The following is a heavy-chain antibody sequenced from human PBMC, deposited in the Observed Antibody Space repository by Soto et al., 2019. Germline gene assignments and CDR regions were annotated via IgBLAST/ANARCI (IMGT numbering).Heavy chain of an antibody. Sequence: QVHLVQSGAEVKKPGASVKVSCKASGYTFTNYDINWVRQAPGQGLEWMGWISTYTGNTNYAQKLQGRVTMTQDTSTSTAYMELRSLRSDDTAVYYCARGYYYGSGRPTPGGMDVWGQGTTVTVSS. J-gene: IGHJ6*02. CDR1: GYTFTNYD. V-gene: IGHV1-18*01. CDR2: ISTYTGNT. CDR3: ARGYYYGSGRPTPGGMDV. D-gene: IGHD3-10*01.